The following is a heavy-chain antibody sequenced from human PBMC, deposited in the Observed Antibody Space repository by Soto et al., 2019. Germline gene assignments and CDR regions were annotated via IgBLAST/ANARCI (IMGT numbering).Heavy chain of an antibody. V-gene: IGHV3-15*01. CDR2: IKSTAYGGTT. Sequence: PGGSLRLSCAASNFTFSYAWMSWVRQAPGKGLEWVGRIKSTAYGGTTDYAAPVKGRVTISRDDSKNTLYLQMNSLRTGGTARYYCTTDDTSGYYFHYWGQGTLVTVSS. D-gene: IGHD3-22*01. J-gene: IGHJ4*02. CDR1: NFTFSYAW. CDR3: TTDDTSGYYFHY.